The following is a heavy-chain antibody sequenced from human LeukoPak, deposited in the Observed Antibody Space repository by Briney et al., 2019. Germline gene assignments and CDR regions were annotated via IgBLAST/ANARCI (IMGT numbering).Heavy chain of an antibody. CDR1: GFTFSSYG. J-gene: IGHJ4*02. CDR3: AKDDYYDSSGPTGN. Sequence: GGSLRLSCAASGFTFSSYGMHWVRQAPGKGLEWVAFIRYDGSNKYYADSVKGRFTISRDNSKDTLYLQMNSLRAEDTAVYYCAKDDYYDSSGPTGNWGQGTLVTVSS. D-gene: IGHD3-22*01. CDR2: IRYDGSNK. V-gene: IGHV3-30*02.